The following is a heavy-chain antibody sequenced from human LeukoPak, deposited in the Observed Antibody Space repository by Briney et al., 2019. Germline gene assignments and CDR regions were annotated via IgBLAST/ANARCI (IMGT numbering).Heavy chain of an antibody. CDR1: GFTFSSYG. V-gene: IGHV3-30*18. J-gene: IGHJ5*02. D-gene: IGHD2-2*01. CDR2: ISYDGSNK. CDR3: AKDLKRAGDIVVVPVATPRFDP. Sequence: GGSLRLSCAASGFTFSSYGMQWVRQAPGKGLIWVAAISYDGSNKYYADSVKGRFTISRDNSKNTLYLQMNCLRAEDTAVYYCAKDLKRAGDIVVVPVATPRFDPWGQGTLVTVSS.